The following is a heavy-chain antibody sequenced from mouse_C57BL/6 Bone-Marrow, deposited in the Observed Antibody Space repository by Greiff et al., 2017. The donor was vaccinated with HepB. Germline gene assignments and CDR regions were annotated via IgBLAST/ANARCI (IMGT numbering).Heavy chain of an antibody. CDR2: IRLKSDNYAT. Sequence: DVMLVESGGGLVQPGGSMKLSCVASGFTFSNYWMNWVRQSPEKGLEWVAQIRLKSDNYATHYAESVKGRFTISRDDSKSSVYLQMNNLRAEVTGIYYCTGDGYNWYFDVWGTGTTVTVSS. J-gene: IGHJ1*03. CDR1: GFTFSNYW. V-gene: IGHV6-3*01. D-gene: IGHD2-3*01. CDR3: TGDGYNWYFDV.